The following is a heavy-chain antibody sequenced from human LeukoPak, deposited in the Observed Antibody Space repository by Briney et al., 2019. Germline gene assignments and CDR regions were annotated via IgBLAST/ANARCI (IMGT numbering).Heavy chain of an antibody. Sequence: PGGSLRLSCAASGFTFSSYAMSWVRQAPGKGLVWVSRISPTGSTTSYADSVKGRFTVSRDNAKNTLYLQVNNLRAEGTAVYYCARGPNSNWSGLDFWGQGTLLTVSS. CDR3: ARGPNSNWSGLDF. D-gene: IGHD6-6*01. J-gene: IGHJ4*02. CDR2: ISPTGSTT. V-gene: IGHV3-74*01. CDR1: GFTFSSYA.